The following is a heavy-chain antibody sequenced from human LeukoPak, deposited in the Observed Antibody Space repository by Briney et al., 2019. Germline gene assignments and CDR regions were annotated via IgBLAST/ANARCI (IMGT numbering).Heavy chain of an antibody. CDR2: IRYDGSNK. J-gene: IGHJ4*02. CDR1: GFTFISYG. CDR3: ARFGAPNYYGSGRYFDY. V-gene: IGHV3-30*02. Sequence: GGSLRLSCAASGFTFISYGMYWVRQAPGKGLESVAFIRYDGSNKYYADSVKGRFTVSRDNSKNTLYLQMKSLRAEDTAVYYCARFGAPNYYGSGRYFDYWGQGTLVTVSS. D-gene: IGHD3-10*01.